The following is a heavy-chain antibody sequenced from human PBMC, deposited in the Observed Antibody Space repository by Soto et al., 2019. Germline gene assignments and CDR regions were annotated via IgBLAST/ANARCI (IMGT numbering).Heavy chain of an antibody. D-gene: IGHD5-12*01. J-gene: IGHJ4*02. Sequence: PVGSLRLSCAASGFTFGAYGISWFRQAPGKGLEWVGFIRGKAYSRTTEYAASVRGRFSISRDDSSGIAYLQMNSLKTEDTALYFCSRVATGYDYYYFDYWGQGSLVTVSS. CDR2: IRGKAYSRTT. CDR1: GFTFGAYG. CDR3: SRVATGYDYYYFDY. V-gene: IGHV3-49*03.